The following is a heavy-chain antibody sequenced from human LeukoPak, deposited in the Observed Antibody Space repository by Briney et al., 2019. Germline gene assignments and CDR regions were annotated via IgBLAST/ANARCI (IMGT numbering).Heavy chain of an antibody. D-gene: IGHD2-2*01. CDR2: IYSGGST. J-gene: IGHJ6*02. CDR3: ARDSIVVVPAARVGLYYYGMDV. V-gene: IGHV3-66*01. Sequence: GGSMRLSCAASGFTVSSNYMSCVSQAPGKGLEWVSVIYSGGSTYYADSVKGRFTISRDNPKNTLYLQMNSLRAEDTAVYYCARDSIVVVPAARVGLYYYGMDVWGQGTTVTVSS. CDR1: GFTVSSNY.